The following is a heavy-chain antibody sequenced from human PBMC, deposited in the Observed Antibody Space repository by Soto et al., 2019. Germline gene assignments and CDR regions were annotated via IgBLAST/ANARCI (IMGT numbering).Heavy chain of an antibody. CDR2: VFHTGFT. CDR1: GGSVSGSYYY. D-gene: IGHD1-1*01. CDR3: ATAQKGYNWNYFDH. Sequence: PSETLSLTCAVSGGSVSGSYYYWAWLRQSPGKGPEWIGSVFHTGFTSYHPSLESRVSVSVDTSKSQFSLKLSAATASDTAVYYCATAQKGYNWNYFDHWGQGALVTV. V-gene: IGHV4-39*01. J-gene: IGHJ4*02.